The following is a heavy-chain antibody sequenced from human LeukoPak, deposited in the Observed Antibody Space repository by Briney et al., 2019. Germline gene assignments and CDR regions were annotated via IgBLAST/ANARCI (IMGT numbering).Heavy chain of an antibody. V-gene: IGHV3-21*01. CDR2: ISSSSSYI. D-gene: IGHD2/OR15-2a*01. CDR1: GFTFSTYW. CDR3: ARGLWYYGMDV. Sequence: GGSLRFSCAASGFTFSTYWMNWVRQAPGKGLEWVSSISSSSSYIYYADSVKGRFTISRDNAKNSLYLQMNSLRAEDTAVYYCARGLWYYGMDVWGQGTTVTVAS. J-gene: IGHJ6*02.